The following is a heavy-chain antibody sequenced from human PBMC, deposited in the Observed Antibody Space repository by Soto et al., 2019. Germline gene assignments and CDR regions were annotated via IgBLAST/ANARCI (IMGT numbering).Heavy chain of an antibody. J-gene: IGHJ4*02. V-gene: IGHV3-7*01. Sequence: SGGSLRLSCAASGFTFSSYWMSWVRHTPGKGLEWVANIKQDGSEKYYVDSVKGRFTISRDNAKNSLYLQMNSLRAEASALYHCARDPSYDRGPDFGYWGQGTLVTVSS. D-gene: IGHD3-22*01. CDR2: IKQDGSEK. CDR1: GFTFSSYW. CDR3: ARDPSYDRGPDFGY.